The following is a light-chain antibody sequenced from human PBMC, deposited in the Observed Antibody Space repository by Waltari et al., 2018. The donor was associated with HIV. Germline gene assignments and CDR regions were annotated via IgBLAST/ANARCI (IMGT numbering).Light chain of an antibody. CDR3: QTWGAGIQV. V-gene: IGLV4-69*01. CDR2: LNSEGSH. Sequence: QLLLTQSPSASASMGASVRLPCTLSTGHSDYAITWHQQQPEKGPRFLMRLNSEGSHNKGDGISDRFSGSSSGAERYLTSSSLQAEDEGDYHCQTWGAGIQVFGGGTKLTVL. J-gene: IGLJ2*01. CDR1: TGHSDYA.